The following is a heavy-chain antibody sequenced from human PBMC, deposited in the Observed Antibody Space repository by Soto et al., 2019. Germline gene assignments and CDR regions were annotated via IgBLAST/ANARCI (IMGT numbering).Heavy chain of an antibody. D-gene: IGHD4-17*01. CDR3: ARADDYGGNSGTFDY. V-gene: IGHV1-3*01. CDR2: INAGNGNT. J-gene: IGHJ4*02. Sequence: ASVKVSCKASGYTFTSYAMHWVRQAPGQRLEWMGWINAGNGNTKYSQKFQGRVTITRDTSASTAYMELSSLRSEDTAVYYCARADDYGGNSGTFDYWGQGTLVTVSS. CDR1: GYTFTSYA.